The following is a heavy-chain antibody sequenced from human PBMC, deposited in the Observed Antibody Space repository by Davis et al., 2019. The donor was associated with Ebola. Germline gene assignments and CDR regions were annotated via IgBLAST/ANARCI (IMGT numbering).Heavy chain of an antibody. CDR1: GGSISSGGYY. D-gene: IGHD3-22*01. V-gene: IGHV4-31*03. J-gene: IGHJ6*03. Sequence: PSETLSLTCTVSGGSISSGGYYWSWIRQHPGKGLEWIGYIYYSGSTYYNPSLKSRVTISVDTSKNQFSLKLSSVTAADTAVYYCARGPYYDSSGYYSGYYYYYMDVWGKGTTVTVSS. CDR3: ARGPYYDSSGYYSGYYYYYMDV. CDR2: IYYSGST.